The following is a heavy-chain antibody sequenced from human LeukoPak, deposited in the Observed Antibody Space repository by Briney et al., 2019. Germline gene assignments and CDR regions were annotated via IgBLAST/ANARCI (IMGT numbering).Heavy chain of an antibody. V-gene: IGHV3-74*01. D-gene: IGHD5-12*01. Sequence: GGSLRLSCAASGFTFSSYWMHWVRQAPGEGLVWVSRINSDGSSTNYADSVKGRFTISRDNAKNTLYLQMNSLGAEDTAVYYCARAQHSGYERYQYYFDYWGQGTLVTVSS. CDR1: GFTFSSYW. CDR2: INSDGSST. CDR3: ARAQHSGYERYQYYFDY. J-gene: IGHJ4*02.